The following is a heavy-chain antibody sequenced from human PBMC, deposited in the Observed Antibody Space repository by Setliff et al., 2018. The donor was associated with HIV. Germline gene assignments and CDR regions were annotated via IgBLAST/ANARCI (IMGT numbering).Heavy chain of an antibody. CDR2: IDEGGAT. D-gene: IGHD7-27*01. V-gene: IGHV4-4*02. CDR1: GASIRSSKW. CDR3: ARDLPDLTGRSLDP. Sequence: LSLTCVVSGASIRSSKWWSWVRQSPGKRLQWIGEIDEGGATNYNPSLKSRVTVSVDTSKNQFSLKLNSVTAADTAVYYCARDLPDLTGRSLDPWGQGTLVTVSS. J-gene: IGHJ5*02.